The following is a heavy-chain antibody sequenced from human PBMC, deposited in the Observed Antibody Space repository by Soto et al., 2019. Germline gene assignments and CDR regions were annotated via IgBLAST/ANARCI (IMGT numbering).Heavy chain of an antibody. V-gene: IGHV5-51*01. CDR3: ARPGRLRYTSSFDY. Sequence: GESLKISCKGSGYSFTNYWIGWVRQMPGKGLEWMGIIYPGDSDTSYSPSFQGQVTISADKSTSTAYLQWSSLKASDTAMYYCARPGRLRYTSSFDYWGQGTLVTVSS. CDR2: IYPGDSDT. J-gene: IGHJ4*02. CDR1: GYSFTNYW. D-gene: IGHD3-9*01.